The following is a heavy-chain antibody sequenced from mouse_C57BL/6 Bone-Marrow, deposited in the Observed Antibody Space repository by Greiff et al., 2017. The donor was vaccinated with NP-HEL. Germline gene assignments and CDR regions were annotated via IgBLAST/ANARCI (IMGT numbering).Heavy chain of an antibody. CDR1: GYTFTSYW. CDR3: ARWGYDGSSYGY. Sequence: QVQLQQPGAELVKPGASVKLSCKASGYTFTSYWMQWVKQRPGQGLEWIGEIDPSDSYTNYNQKFKGKATLTVDTSSSTAYMQLSSLTSEDSAVYYCARWGYDGSSYGYWGQGTTLTVSS. D-gene: IGHD1-1*01. J-gene: IGHJ2*01. CDR2: IDPSDSYT. V-gene: IGHV1-50*01.